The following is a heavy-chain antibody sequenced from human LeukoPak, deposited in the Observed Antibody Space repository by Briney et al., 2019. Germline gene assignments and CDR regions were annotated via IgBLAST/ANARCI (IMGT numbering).Heavy chain of an antibody. CDR3: ARDSSGWSFDY. J-gene: IGHJ4*02. D-gene: IGHD6-19*01. V-gene: IGHV4-59*01. CDR1: GCSISNYY. Sequence: PSETLSLTCTVSGCSISNYYWSWIRQPPGKGLEWIGYIYYSGSTLYNPSLKSRVTISVDTSKNQVSLKLNSVTAADTAVFYCARDSSGWSFDYWGQGTLVTVSS. CDR2: IYYSGST.